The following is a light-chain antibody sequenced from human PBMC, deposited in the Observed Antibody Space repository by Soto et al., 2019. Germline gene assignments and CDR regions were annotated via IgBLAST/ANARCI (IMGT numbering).Light chain of an antibody. V-gene: IGLV1-44*01. Sequence: QSVLTQPPSASGTPGQRVTFSCSGSGSNIGSNAVNWYQQLPGTAPRLLIYFNTQRPSGVPDRFSGSKSGTSASLAISGLQSEDEADYYCQSYDSSLSGYVFGTGTKVTVL. J-gene: IGLJ1*01. CDR1: GSNIGSNA. CDR2: FNT. CDR3: QSYDSSLSGYV.